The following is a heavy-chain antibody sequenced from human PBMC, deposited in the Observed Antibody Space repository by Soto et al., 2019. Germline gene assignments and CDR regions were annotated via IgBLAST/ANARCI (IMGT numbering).Heavy chain of an antibody. CDR1: GFSLATTGVG. CDR3: AHVTITDGGTVGDEAFDV. V-gene: IGHV2-5*02. CDR2: VYWDDDT. D-gene: IGHD1-20*01. Sequence: QITLKESGPTEVKPTETLALTCTFSGFSLATTGVGVGWVRQPPGGALEWIAVVYWDDDTRYNPSLETRLTLTKETPKNQVALTMTDMAFVDTATFYCAHVTITDGGTVGDEAFDVWGQGAVVTVSS. J-gene: IGHJ3*01.